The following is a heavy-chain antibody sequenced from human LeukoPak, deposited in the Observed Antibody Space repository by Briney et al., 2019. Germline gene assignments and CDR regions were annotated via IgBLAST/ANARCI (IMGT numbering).Heavy chain of an antibody. V-gene: IGHV3-23*01. CDR2: INRSGGST. CDR1: GFTFSSYA. J-gene: IGHJ4*02. D-gene: IGHD2-2*01. CDR3: AKSEALYCSGTSCWDYFDY. Sequence: GGSLRLSCAASGFTFSSYAMSWVRQAPGKGLEWVSAINRSGGSTHYADSVKGRFTISRDSSKNTLYLQMNSLRAEDTAVYYCAKSEALYCSGTSCWDYFDYWGQGTLVTVSS.